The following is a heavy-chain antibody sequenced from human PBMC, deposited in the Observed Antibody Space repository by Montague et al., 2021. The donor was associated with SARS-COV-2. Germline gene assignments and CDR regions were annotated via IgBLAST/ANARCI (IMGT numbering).Heavy chain of an antibody. CDR2: IYYSGNT. Sequence: TLSLTCAVYGGSFNSGAYFWSWIRQHPEKGLDWIAYIYYSGNTYYNPSLKSRVALSVDTSKKQFSLNLTSVTAADTATYYCASGVIAAPGYSDYWGQGTLVTVSS. J-gene: IGHJ4*02. D-gene: IGHD2-15*01. CDR3: ASGVIAAPGYSDY. V-gene: IGHV4-31*11. CDR1: GGSFNSGAYF.